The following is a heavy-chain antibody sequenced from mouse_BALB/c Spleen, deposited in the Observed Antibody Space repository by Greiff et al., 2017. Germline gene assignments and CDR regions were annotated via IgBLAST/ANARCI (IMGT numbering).Heavy chain of an antibody. CDR2: IWAGGST. CDR1: GFSLTSYG. V-gene: IGHV2-9*02. CDR3: ARDKGLLLIAY. J-gene: IGHJ3*01. D-gene: IGHD1-1*01. Sequence: QVQLKESGPGLVAPSQSLSITCTVSGFSLTSYGVHWVRQPPGKGLEWLGVIWAGGSTNYNSALMSRLSISKDNSKSQVFLKMNSLQTDDTAMYYCARDKGLLLIAYWGQGTLVTVSA.